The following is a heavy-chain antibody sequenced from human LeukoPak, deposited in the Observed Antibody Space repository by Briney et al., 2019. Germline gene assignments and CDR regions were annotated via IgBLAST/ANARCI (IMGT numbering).Heavy chain of an antibody. J-gene: IGHJ4*02. CDR2: ISSSSSYI. Sequence: GGSLRLSCAASGFTFDDYGISWVRQAPGKGLEWVSSISSSSSYIYYADSVKGRFTISRDNAKNSLYLQMNSLRAEDTAVYYCARDPSVNKAAAGKSLSDYWGQGTLVTVSS. D-gene: IGHD6-13*01. V-gene: IGHV3-21*01. CDR3: ARDPSVNKAAAGKSLSDY. CDR1: GFTFDDYG.